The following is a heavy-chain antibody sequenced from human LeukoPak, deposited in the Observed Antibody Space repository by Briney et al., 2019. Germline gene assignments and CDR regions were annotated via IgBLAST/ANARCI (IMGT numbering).Heavy chain of an antibody. Sequence: SETLSLTCTVSGGSISSSSYYWGWIRQPPGKGLEWIGSIYYSGSTYYNPSLKSRVTISVDTSKNQFSLKLSSVTAADTAVYYCAGSTVTTDIDYWGQGTLVTVSS. V-gene: IGHV4-39*01. CDR1: GGSISSSSYY. D-gene: IGHD4-17*01. CDR2: IYYSGST. CDR3: AGSTVTTDIDY. J-gene: IGHJ4*02.